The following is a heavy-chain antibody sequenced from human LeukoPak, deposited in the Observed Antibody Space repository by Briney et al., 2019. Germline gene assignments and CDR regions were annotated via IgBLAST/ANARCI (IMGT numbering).Heavy chain of an antibody. D-gene: IGHD5-12*01. CDR1: GFTFSNYA. J-gene: IGHJ6*03. CDR3: ARDEIVATTKANYYYYMDV. CDR2: ISGSGGRT. V-gene: IGHV3-23*01. Sequence: GGSLRLSCAASGFTFSNYAMSWVRQAPGMGLEWVSAISGSGGRTYYADSVEGRFTISRDNAKNSLYLQMNSLRAEDTAVYYCARDEIVATTKANYYYYMDVWGKGTTVTIS.